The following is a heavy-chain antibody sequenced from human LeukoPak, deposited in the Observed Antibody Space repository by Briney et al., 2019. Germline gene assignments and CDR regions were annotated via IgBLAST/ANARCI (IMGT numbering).Heavy chain of an antibody. J-gene: IGHJ6*02. CDR3: ARGDEQQPLYYGMDV. CDR1: GFTFSDYY. V-gene: IGHV3-11*01. D-gene: IGHD6-13*01. Sequence: PGGSLRLSCAASGFTFSDYYMSWIRQAPGKGLEWVSYISSSGSTIYYADSVKGRFTISRDNAKSSLYLQMNSLRAEDTAVYYCARGDEQQPLYYGMDVWGQGTTVTVSS. CDR2: ISSSGSTI.